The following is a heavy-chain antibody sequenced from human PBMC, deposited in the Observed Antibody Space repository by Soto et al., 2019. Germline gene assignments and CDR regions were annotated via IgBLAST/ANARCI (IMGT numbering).Heavy chain of an antibody. Sequence: PGGSLRLSCAASGFTFSSYAMHWVRQAPGKGLEWVAVISYDGSNKYYADFVKGRFTISRDNSKNTLYLQMNSLRAEDTAVYYCARGTARYCTNGVCPCFDYWGQGTLVTVSS. V-gene: IGHV3-30-3*01. J-gene: IGHJ4*02. CDR3: ARGTARYCTNGVCPCFDY. CDR2: ISYDGSNK. D-gene: IGHD2-8*01. CDR1: GFTFSSYA.